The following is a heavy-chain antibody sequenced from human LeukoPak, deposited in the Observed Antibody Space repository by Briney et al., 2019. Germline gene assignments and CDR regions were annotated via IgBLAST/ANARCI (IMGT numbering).Heavy chain of an antibody. V-gene: IGHV3-7*01. CDR1: GFNFGNTW. CDR3: ERWGVSAGLDR. D-gene: IGHD3-10*01. J-gene: IGHJ5*02. CDR2: ISPDGSDR. Sequence: PGGSLRLSCADSGFNFGNTWMGWVRQAPGKGLEWVANISPDGSDRYYVDPVRGRFTISRDNAQNSVTLQMNSLRAEDSAVYYCERWGVSAGLDRWGQGTLVSVAS.